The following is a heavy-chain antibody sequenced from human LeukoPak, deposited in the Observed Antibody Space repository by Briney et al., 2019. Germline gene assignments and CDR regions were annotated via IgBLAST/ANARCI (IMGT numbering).Heavy chain of an antibody. V-gene: IGHV3-23*01. CDR3: AKDRFDSSSWGSFDY. D-gene: IGHD6-13*01. CDR1: GFTFSSYA. J-gene: IGHJ4*01. CDR2: ISGSGGST. Sequence: GGSLRLSCAASGFTFSSYAMSWVRQAPGKGLEWVSAISGSGGSTYYADSVKGRFTISRDNSKNTLYLQMNSLRAEDTAVYYCAKDRFDSSSWGSFDYWGQEPWSPSPQ.